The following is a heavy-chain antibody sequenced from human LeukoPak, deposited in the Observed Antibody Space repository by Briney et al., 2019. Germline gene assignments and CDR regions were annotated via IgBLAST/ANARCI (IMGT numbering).Heavy chain of an antibody. CDR3: AKDRSPLDYGDYDAAY. J-gene: IGHJ4*02. D-gene: IGHD4-17*01. CDR1: GFTFSSYG. CDR2: IWYDGSNK. V-gene: IGHV3-33*06. Sequence: GGSLRLSXAASGFTFSSYGMHWVRQAPGKGLEWVAVIWYDGSNKYYADSVKGRFTISRDNSKNTLYLQMNSLRAEDTAVYYCAKDRSPLDYGDYDAAYWGQGTLVTVSS.